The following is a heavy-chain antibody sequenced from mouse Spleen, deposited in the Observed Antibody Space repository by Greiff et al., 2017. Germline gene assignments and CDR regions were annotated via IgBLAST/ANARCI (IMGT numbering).Heavy chain of an antibody. V-gene: IGHV1-80*01. CDR3: ARAILGGFAY. D-gene: IGHD4-1*01. CDR1: GYAFSSYW. J-gene: IGHJ3*01. CDR2: IYPGDGDT. Sequence: QVQLKESGAELVKPGASVKISCKASGYAFSSYWMNWVKQRPGKGLAWIGQIYPGDGDTNYNGKFKGKATLTADKSSSTAYMQLSSLTSEDSAVYFCARAILGGFAYWGQGTLVTVSA.